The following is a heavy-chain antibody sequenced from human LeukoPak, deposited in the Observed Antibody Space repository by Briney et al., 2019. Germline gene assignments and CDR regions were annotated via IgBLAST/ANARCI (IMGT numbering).Heavy chain of an antibody. J-gene: IGHJ4*02. CDR1: GYTFTSYG. V-gene: IGHV1-69*06. CDR3: ARGASPGIAAAAPFDY. Sequence: ASVKVSCTASGYTFTSYGISWVRQAPGQGLEWMGGIIPIFGTANYAQKFQGRVTITADKSTSTAYMELSSLRSEDTAVYYCARGASPGIAAAAPFDYWGQGTLVTVSS. D-gene: IGHD6-13*01. CDR2: IIPIFGTA.